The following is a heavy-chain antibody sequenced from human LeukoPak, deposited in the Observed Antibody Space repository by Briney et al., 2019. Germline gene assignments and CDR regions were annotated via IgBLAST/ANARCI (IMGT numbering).Heavy chain of an antibody. V-gene: IGHV4-59*01. CDR1: GGSISSYY. Sequence: SETLSLTCTVSGGSISSYYWSWIRQPPGKGLEWIGYIYYSGSTNYNPSLKSRVTISVDTSKNQFSLKLSSVTAADTAAYYCARAENYDFWSGRPSYYYYMDVWGKGTTVTVSS. CDR2: IYYSGST. CDR3: ARAENYDFWSGRPSYYYYMDV. D-gene: IGHD3-3*01. J-gene: IGHJ6*03.